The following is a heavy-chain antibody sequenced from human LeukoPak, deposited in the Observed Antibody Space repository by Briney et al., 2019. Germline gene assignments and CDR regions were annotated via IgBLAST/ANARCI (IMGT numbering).Heavy chain of an antibody. J-gene: IGHJ4*02. V-gene: IGHV1-24*01. Sequence: ASVKVSCKVSGYTLTELSMHWVRQAPGKGLEWMGGFDPEDGETIYAQKFQGRVTITEDTSTDTAYMELSSLRSEDTAVFYCATDQDSSGWHDLDYWGQGPRVTAAS. D-gene: IGHD6-19*01. CDR3: ATDQDSSGWHDLDY. CDR2: FDPEDGET. CDR1: GYTLTELS.